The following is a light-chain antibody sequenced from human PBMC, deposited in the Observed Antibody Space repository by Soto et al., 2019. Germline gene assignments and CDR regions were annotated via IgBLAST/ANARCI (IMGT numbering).Light chain of an antibody. Sequence: QSVLTQPASVSGSPGQSITISCTGTSSDVGGYNYVSWYQQHPGKAPKLMIYDVSKRPSGVSNRFSGSKSGNTASLTISGLQAEDEADYYCCSYAGSSTFVVFGGGTKVTVL. CDR3: CSYAGSSTFVV. J-gene: IGLJ2*01. CDR1: SSDVGGYNY. V-gene: IGLV2-23*02. CDR2: DVS.